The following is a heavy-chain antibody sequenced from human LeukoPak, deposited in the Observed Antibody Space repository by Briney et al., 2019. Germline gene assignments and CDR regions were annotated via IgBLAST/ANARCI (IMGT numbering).Heavy chain of an antibody. CDR1: GFTFSSYA. CDR2: ISGSGGST. J-gene: IGHJ4*02. CDR3: AKDRVPYGDHVFDY. D-gene: IGHD4-17*01. Sequence: PGGSLRLSCAASGFTFSSYAMTWVRQAPGKGLEWVSRISGSGGSTYYADSVKGRFTISRDNSKSTLYLQMNSLRAEDTAVYYCAKDRVPYGDHVFDYWGQGTLVTVSS. V-gene: IGHV3-23*01.